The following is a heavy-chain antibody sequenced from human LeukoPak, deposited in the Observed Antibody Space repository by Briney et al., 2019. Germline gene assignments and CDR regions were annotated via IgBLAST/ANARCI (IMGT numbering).Heavy chain of an antibody. CDR2: IYPGDSNT. CDR3: ARPGMSAVTRLDY. V-gene: IGHV5-51*01. Sequence: GESLKISCKGSGYTFTRYWIGWVRQMPGKGLEWMGIIYPGDSNTKYSPSFQGQVTISVDKSISTAFLQWNSLKASDTATYYCARPGMSAVTRLDYWGRGTLVTVSS. D-gene: IGHD4-17*01. CDR1: GYTFTRYW. J-gene: IGHJ4*02.